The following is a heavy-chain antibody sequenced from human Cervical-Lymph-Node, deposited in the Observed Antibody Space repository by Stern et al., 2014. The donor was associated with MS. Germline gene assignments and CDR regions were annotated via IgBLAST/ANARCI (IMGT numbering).Heavy chain of an antibody. V-gene: IGHV3-33*01. CDR1: GFSFSSDA. CDR3: ASAYSSSHYYFDY. J-gene: IGHJ4*02. CDR2: IWYDGSNP. Sequence: QVQLVESGGGVVQPGRSLRLSCAASGFSFSSDALHWVRQAPGKGLEWVALIWYDGSNPYYADSVTGRFTISRDNFKNTLYLQMNSLRAEDTAVYYCASAYSSSHYYFDYWGQGTLVTVSS. D-gene: IGHD6-13*01.